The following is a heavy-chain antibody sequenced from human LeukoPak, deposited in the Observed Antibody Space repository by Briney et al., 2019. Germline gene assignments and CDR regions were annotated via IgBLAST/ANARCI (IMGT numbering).Heavy chain of an antibody. CDR2: INHSGST. Sequence: SETLSLTCAVYGGSFSGYYWSWIRQPPGKGLEWIGEINHSGSTNYNPSLKSRVTISVDTSKNQFSLKLSSVTAADTAVYYCARRTTMVRGVTLAFDYWGQGTLVTVSS. CDR1: GGSFSGYY. D-gene: IGHD3-10*01. CDR3: ARRTTMVRGVTLAFDY. V-gene: IGHV4-34*01. J-gene: IGHJ4*02.